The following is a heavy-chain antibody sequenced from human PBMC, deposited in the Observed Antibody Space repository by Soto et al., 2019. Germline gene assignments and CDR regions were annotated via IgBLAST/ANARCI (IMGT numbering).Heavy chain of an antibody. CDR1: GYSFTSYW. D-gene: IGHD4-17*01. CDR3: TTTVTTEDYYYYGMDV. CDR2: IDPSDSYT. Sequence: LGESLKISCKGSGYSFTSYWISWVRQMPGKGLEWMGRIDPSDSYTNYSPSFQGHVTISADKSISTAYLQWSSLKASDTAMYYCTTTVTTEDYYYYGMDVWGQGTTVTVSS. V-gene: IGHV5-10-1*01. J-gene: IGHJ6*02.